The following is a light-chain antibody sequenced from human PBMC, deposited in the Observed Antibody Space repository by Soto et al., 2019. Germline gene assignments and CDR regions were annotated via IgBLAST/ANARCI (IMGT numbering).Light chain of an antibody. V-gene: IGKV3D-20*02. J-gene: IGKJ1*01. Sequence: ELVLTQSSGTPSFPPGQRPTLSWRASQSVSSSSLAWYQQKPGQATRLLIFVASSRATGIPARFSGSGSGTDFTLTISSLEPEDFAVYYCQERSNWTVGHGPKV. CDR2: VAS. CDR1: QSVSSSS. CDR3: QERSNWT.